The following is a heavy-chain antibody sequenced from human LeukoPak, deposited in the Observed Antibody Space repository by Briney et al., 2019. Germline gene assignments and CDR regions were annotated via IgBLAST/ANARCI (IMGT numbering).Heavy chain of an antibody. CDR3: ARDPVSGVVAATVYYYYMDV. J-gene: IGHJ6*03. CDR1: GGTFSSYA. D-gene: IGHD2-15*01. Sequence: SVKVSCKASGGTFSSYAISWVRQAPGQGLEWMGRIIPTFGTANYAQKFQGRVTITTDESTSTAYMELSSLRSEDTAVYYCARDPVSGVVAATVYYYYMDVWGKGTTVTVSS. V-gene: IGHV1-69*05. CDR2: IIPTFGTA.